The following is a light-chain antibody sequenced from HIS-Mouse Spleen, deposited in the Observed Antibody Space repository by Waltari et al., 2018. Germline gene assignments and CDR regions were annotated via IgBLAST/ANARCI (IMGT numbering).Light chain of an antibody. CDR1: SGSIASNY. CDR2: EDN. CDR3: QSYDSSNHNVV. Sequence: NFMLTQPHSVSESPGKTVTISCTGSSGSIASNYVQWYQQRPGSAPTTVIYEDNQRPPGVPDRFSGSIDSSSNSASLTISGLKTEDEADYYCQSYDSSNHNVVFGGGTKLTVL. J-gene: IGLJ2*01. V-gene: IGLV6-57*02.